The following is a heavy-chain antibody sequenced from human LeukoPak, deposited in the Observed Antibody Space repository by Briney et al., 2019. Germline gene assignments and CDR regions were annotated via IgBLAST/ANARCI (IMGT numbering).Heavy chain of an antibody. J-gene: IGHJ5*02. Sequence: GGSLRLSCAASGFTFSSYWMSWVRQAPGKGLEWVANIKQDGSEKYYVDSVKGRFTISRDNAKNSLYLQMNSLRAEDTAVYYCARDARRFGEPRLFDPWGQGTLVTVSS. D-gene: IGHD3-10*01. CDR3: ARDARRFGEPRLFDP. CDR1: GFTFSSYW. V-gene: IGHV3-7*01. CDR2: IKQDGSEK.